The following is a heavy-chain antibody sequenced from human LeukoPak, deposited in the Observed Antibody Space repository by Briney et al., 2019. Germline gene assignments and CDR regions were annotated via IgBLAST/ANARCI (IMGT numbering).Heavy chain of an antibody. D-gene: IGHD6-19*01. CDR3: ARAYPYSSGWHDAFDI. V-gene: IGHV3-66*02. CDR2: IYSGGST. CDR1: GFTVSSNY. J-gene: IGHJ3*02. Sequence: GGSLRLSCAASGFTVSSNYMSWVRHAPGKGLEWVSVIYSGGSTYYADSVKGRFTISRDNSKNTLYLQMNSLRAEDTAVYYCARAYPYSSGWHDAFDIWGQGTMVTVSS.